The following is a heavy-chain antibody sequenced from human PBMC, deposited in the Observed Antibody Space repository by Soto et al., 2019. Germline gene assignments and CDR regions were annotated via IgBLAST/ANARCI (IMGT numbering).Heavy chain of an antibody. CDR1: GFTVSSNY. Sequence: SLRLSCAVSGFTVSSNYMNWVRQAPGKGLEWVSFIYSGGNTYYADSVKGRFTISRDNSKNTLYLQMNSLRAEDTAVYYCAKCLPRRYYGSGSYYYYGMDVWGQGTTVTVSS. D-gene: IGHD3-10*01. J-gene: IGHJ6*02. CDR3: AKCLPRRYYGSGSYYYYGMDV. V-gene: IGHV3-66*01. CDR2: IYSGGNT.